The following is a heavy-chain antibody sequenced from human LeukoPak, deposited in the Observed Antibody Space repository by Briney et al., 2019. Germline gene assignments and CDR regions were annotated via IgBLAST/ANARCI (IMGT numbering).Heavy chain of an antibody. CDR3: ARKYSSGWPN. J-gene: IGHJ4*02. V-gene: IGHV5-51*01. CDR1: GYSFTTYW. CDR2: IYPGGADT. D-gene: IGHD6-19*01. Sequence: GESLEISCQGSGYSFTTYWIGWVRQMPGKGLEWMGIIYPGGADTRYSTSFQGQVTISADKSINTAYLQWSSLKASDTAMYYCARKYSSGWPNWGQGTLVTVSS.